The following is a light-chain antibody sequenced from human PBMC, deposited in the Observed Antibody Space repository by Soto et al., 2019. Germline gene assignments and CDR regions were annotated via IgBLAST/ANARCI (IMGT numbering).Light chain of an antibody. J-gene: IGKJ4*01. CDR3: QQFNTYPT. CDR1: QTISSW. Sequence: DIQMTQSPSTLSGSVGDRVTITCRASQTISSWLAWYQQKPGKAPKLLIYKASTLESGVPSRFSGSGSGTDFTLTISSLQPEDFATYHCQQFNTYPTFGGGTKVDI. V-gene: IGKV1-5*03. CDR2: KAS.